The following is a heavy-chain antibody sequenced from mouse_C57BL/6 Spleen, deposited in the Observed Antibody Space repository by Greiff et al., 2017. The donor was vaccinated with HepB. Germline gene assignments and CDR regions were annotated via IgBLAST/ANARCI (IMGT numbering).Heavy chain of an antibody. CDR2: INPSTGGT. V-gene: IGHV1-42*01. Sequence: EVKLMESGPELVKPGASVKISCKASGYSFTGYYMNWVKQSPEKSLEWIGEINPSTGGTTYNQKFKAKATLTVDKSSSTAYMQLKSLTSEDSAVYYCARTKDYGSFDYWGQGTTLTVSS. D-gene: IGHD1-1*01. J-gene: IGHJ2*01. CDR3: ARTKDYGSFDY. CDR1: GYSFTGYY.